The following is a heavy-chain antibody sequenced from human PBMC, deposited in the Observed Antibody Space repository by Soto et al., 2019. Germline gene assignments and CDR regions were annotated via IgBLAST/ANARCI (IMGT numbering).Heavy chain of an antibody. V-gene: IGHV3-15*01. J-gene: IGHJ4*02. CDR3: TTDITMIVVAYFDY. CDR2: IKSKTDGGTT. Sequence: PGGSLRLSCAASGFTFSNAWMSWVRQAPGKGLEWVGRIKSKTDGGTTDYAAPVKGRFTISRDDSKNTLYLQMNSLETEDTAVYYCTTDITMIVVAYFDYWGQGTLVTVSS. CDR1: GFTFSNAW. D-gene: IGHD3-22*01.